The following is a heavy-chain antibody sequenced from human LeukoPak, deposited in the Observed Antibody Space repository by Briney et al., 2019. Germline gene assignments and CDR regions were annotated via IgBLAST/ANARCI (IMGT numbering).Heavy chain of an antibody. D-gene: IGHD3-22*01. Sequence: SVKVSCKASGGTFSSYAISWVRQAPGQGLEWMGGIIPIFGTANYAQKFQGRVTITTDESTSTAYMELSSLRSEDTAVYYCARGGLYYYDSSGYYYDWGQGTLVTVSS. J-gene: IGHJ4*02. CDR2: IIPIFGTA. CDR3: ARGGLYYYDSSGYYYD. CDR1: GGTFSSYA. V-gene: IGHV1-69*05.